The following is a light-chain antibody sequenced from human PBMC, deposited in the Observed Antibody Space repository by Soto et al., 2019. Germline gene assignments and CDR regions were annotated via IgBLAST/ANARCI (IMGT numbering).Light chain of an antibody. J-gene: IGLJ2*01. CDR3: SSYTSSTTLSVV. CDR2: GVT. Sequence: QSVLTQPASVSGSPGQSITISCTGTSSDVGGYNYVSWYQQHPGKAPKLMIYGVTNRPSGVSNRFSGSKSGNTASLTNSGLQAEDEADYYCSSYTSSTTLSVVFGGGTKVTVL. V-gene: IGLV2-14*01. CDR1: SSDVGGYNY.